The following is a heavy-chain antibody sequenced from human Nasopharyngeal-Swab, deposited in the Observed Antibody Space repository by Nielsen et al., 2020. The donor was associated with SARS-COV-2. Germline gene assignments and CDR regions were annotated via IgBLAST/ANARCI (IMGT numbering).Heavy chain of an antibody. V-gene: IGHV1-18*01. CDR1: GYTFTSYG. D-gene: IGHD3-22*01. Sequence: SVKVSCKASGYTFTSYGISWVRQAPGQGLEWMGWISAYNGNTNYAQKLQGRVTMTTDTSTSTAYMELRSLRSDDTAVYYCARNHHYYDSSGYYTYYYYGMDVWGQGTTVTVSS. CDR2: ISAYNGNT. J-gene: IGHJ6*02. CDR3: ARNHHYYDSSGYYTYYYYGMDV.